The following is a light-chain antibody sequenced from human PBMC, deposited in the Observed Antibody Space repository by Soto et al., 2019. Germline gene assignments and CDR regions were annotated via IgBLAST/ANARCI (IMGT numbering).Light chain of an antibody. Sequence: EIVLTQSPGTLSLSPGERATLSCRASQSVSSSYLAWYQQKPGQAPRLLIYGASSRATGIPDRFSGSVSGTDFTLTISRLEAEDFAVYYCKQYGSSPRTFGQGTKEEIK. CDR2: GAS. J-gene: IGKJ1*01. CDR1: QSVSSSY. V-gene: IGKV3-20*01. CDR3: KQYGSSPRT.